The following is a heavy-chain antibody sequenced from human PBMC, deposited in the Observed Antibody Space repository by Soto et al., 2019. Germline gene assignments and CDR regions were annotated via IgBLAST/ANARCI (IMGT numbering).Heavy chain of an antibody. D-gene: IGHD6-19*01. J-gene: IGHJ6*02. CDR1: GYTFTSYS. Sequence: QVQLVQSGAEVKTPGASVKVSCKASGYTFTSYSISWMRQAPGQGLEWMGWINAFNGNTNYAPKFQGRVTMTTDTSTSIVYMALGSLRSDDTAVYYCARDWDNSGWGGGRGMDVWGQGTTVIVSS. CDR3: ARDWDNSGWGGGRGMDV. V-gene: IGHV1-18*01. CDR2: INAFNGNT.